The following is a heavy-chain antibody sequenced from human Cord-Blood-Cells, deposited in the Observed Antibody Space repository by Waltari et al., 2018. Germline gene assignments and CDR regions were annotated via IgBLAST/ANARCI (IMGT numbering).Heavy chain of an antibody. Sequence: EVQLVQSGAEVKKPGATVKISCKVSGYTFTDYYMHWVQQAPGKGLEWMGLVGPEEGRTIYPGRSQARVTISAATSTDTAYIEVGSLRCEDTSVYYCAAGVGYSGSYDDWGQGTLVTVSS. CDR2: VGPEEGRT. V-gene: IGHV1-69-2*01. CDR1: GYTFTDYY. J-gene: IGHJ4*02. D-gene: IGHD1-26*01. CDR3: AAGVGYSGSYDD.